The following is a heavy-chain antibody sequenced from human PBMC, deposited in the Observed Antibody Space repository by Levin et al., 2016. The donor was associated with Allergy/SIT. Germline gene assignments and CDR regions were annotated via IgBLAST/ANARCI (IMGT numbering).Heavy chain of an antibody. CDR3: ARQSAYCSGGSCYYFDY. CDR2: VYYSGST. Sequence: SETLSLTCTVSGGSITSSNYYWGWIRQPPGKGLEWIGSVYYSGSTYYNSSLKRRLTISVDTSRIHFSMKLSSVSAADTAVYYCARQSAYCSGGSCYYFDYWGQGALVTVSS. CDR1: GGSITSSNYY. J-gene: IGHJ4*02. V-gene: IGHV4-39*01. D-gene: IGHD2-15*01.